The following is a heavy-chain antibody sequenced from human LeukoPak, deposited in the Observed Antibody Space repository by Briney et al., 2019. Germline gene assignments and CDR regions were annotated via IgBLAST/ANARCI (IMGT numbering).Heavy chain of an antibody. CDR2: IWYDGSNK. D-gene: IGHD3-10*01. CDR3: AKDDAQTMVRGVIIPGMDV. J-gene: IGHJ6*02. V-gene: IGHV3-33*06. CDR1: GFTFSSYG. Sequence: RPGRSLRLSCAASGFTFSSYGMHWVRQAPGKGLEWVAVIWYDGSNKYYADSVKGRFTISRDNSKNTLYLQMNSLRAEDTAVYYCAKDDAQTMVRGVIIPGMDVWGQGTTVTVSS.